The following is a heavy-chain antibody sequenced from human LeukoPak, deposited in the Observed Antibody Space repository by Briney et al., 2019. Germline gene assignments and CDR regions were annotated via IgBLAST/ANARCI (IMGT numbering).Heavy chain of an antibody. J-gene: IGHJ4*02. D-gene: IGHD5-18*01. Sequence: GGSLRLSCAATEFTFSDYTMNWVRQAPGKGLEWVSSISHSTTYIYYADSVKGRFTISRDNGKKFLYLQMNSLRVDDTAVYYCARGNGYRYAHFDYWGQGTLVTVSS. V-gene: IGHV3-21*01. CDR3: ARGNGYRYAHFDY. CDR1: EFTFSDYT. CDR2: ISHSTTYI.